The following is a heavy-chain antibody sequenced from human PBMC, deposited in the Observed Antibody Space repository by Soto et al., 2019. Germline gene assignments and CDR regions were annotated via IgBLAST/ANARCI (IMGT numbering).Heavy chain of an antibody. Sequence: GGSLRLSCAASGFTFSSYGMHWVRQAPGKGLEWVAVIWYDGSNKYYADSVKGRFTISRDNSKNTLYLQMNSLRAEDTAVYYCARGLLGIDPSFDYWGQGTLVTVSS. V-gene: IGHV3-33*01. CDR3: ARGLLGIDPSFDY. D-gene: IGHD7-27*01. CDR1: GFTFSSYG. J-gene: IGHJ4*02. CDR2: IWYDGSNK.